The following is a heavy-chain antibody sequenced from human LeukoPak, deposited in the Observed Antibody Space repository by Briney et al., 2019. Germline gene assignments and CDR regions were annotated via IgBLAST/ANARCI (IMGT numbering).Heavy chain of an antibody. D-gene: IGHD3-22*01. J-gene: IGHJ3*02. CDR1: GYTFTGYY. Sequence: GASVKVSCKASGYTFTGYYMHWVRQAPGQGLEWMGWINPNSGGTGYAQKLQGRVTMTTDTSTSPAYMELRSLRSDDTAVYYCARDQMIVVRGDAFDIWGQGTMVTVSS. CDR2: INPNSGGT. V-gene: IGHV1-2*02. CDR3: ARDQMIVVRGDAFDI.